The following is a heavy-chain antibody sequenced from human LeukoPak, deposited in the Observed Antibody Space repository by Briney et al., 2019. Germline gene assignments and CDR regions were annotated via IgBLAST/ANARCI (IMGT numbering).Heavy chain of an antibody. J-gene: IGHJ6*04. CDR1: GYTLTELS. CDR2: FDPEDGET. CDR3: ATGSGIAAGYYYYGMDV. V-gene: IGHV1-24*01. Sequence: WASVKVSCKVPGYTLTELSMHWVRQAPGKGLERMGGFDPEDGETIYAQKFQGRVTMTEDTSTDTAYVELSSLRSEDTAVYYCATGSGIAAGYYYYGMDVWGKGTTVTVSS. D-gene: IGHD6-25*01.